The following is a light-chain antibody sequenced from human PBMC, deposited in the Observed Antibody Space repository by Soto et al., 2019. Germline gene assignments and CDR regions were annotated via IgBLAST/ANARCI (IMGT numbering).Light chain of an antibody. CDR3: SSYAGSTIWV. J-gene: IGLJ2*01. CDR1: SSDVGGYNY. V-gene: IGLV2-8*01. Sequence: QSALTQPPSASGSPGPAVTISCTGTSSDVGGYNYVSWYQQHPGKAPKLMIYEVSKRPSGVPDRFSGSKSGNTASLTVSGLQAEDEADYYCSSYAGSTIWVFGGGTKLTVL. CDR2: EVS.